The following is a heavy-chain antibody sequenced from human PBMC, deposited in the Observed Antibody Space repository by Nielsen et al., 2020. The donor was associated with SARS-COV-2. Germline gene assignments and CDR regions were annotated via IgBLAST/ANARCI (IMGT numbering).Heavy chain of an antibody. J-gene: IGHJ4*02. CDR3: ARGGSGYHKIDY. CDR2: IGTAGDT. D-gene: IGHD3-22*01. CDR1: GFTFSSYD. Sequence: GESLKISCAASGFTFSSYDMHWVRQATGKGLEWVSAIGTAGDTYYPGSVKGRFTISRENAKNSLYLQMNSLRAEDTAVYYCARGGSGYHKIDYWGQGTLVTVSS. V-gene: IGHV3-13*01.